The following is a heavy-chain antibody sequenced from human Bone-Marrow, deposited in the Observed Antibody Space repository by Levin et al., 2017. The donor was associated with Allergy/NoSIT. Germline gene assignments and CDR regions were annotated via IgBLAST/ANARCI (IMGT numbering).Heavy chain of an antibody. D-gene: IGHD6-13*01. J-gene: IGHJ6*02. V-gene: IGHV3-23*01. CDR1: GFTFSSYG. CDR2: IGGSGGSS. CDR3: ARMSSSWYSGGMDV. Sequence: GGSLRLSCAASGFTFSSYGMSWVRQAPGKGLEWVSRIGGSGGSSHYADSVKGRFAISRDNSKNTLYPQINSLRAEDTAKYYCARMSSSWYSGGMDVWGQGTMVTVSS.